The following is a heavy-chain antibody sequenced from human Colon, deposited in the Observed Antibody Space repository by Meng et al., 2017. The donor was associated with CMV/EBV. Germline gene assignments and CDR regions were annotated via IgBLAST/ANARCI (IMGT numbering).Heavy chain of an antibody. CDR1: RFTFTSYV. CDR2: ISAYNGHT. D-gene: IGHD2/OR15-2a*01. J-gene: IGHJ5*01. V-gene: IGHV1-18*01. CDR3: ARDPGRIVDNWFDP. Sequence: KASRFTFTSYVFSWVRQAPGQGLEWMGWISAYNGHTNYAPKLQGRVTMTTDTSTSTAYMELRRLRFDDTAVYYCARDPGRIVDNWFDPWGQGTLVTVSS.